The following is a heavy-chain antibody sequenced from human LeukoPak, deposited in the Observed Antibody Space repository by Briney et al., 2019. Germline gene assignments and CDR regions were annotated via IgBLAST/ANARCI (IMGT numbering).Heavy chain of an antibody. CDR3: AKAIRERREAFDI. CDR1: GFTFSSSV. J-gene: IGHJ3*02. Sequence: GGSLRLSCAASGFTFSSSVMSWVRQAPGKGLEWVSLISGDGGSTYYADSVRGRFTISRDNSKNSLYLQMNSLRTEDTALYYCAKAIRERREAFDIWGQGTMVTVSS. V-gene: IGHV3-43*02. D-gene: IGHD3-3*01. CDR2: ISGDGGST.